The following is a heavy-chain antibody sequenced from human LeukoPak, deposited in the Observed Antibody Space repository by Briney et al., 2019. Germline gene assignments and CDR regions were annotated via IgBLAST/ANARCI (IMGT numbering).Heavy chain of an antibody. J-gene: IGHJ6*02. CDR2: INPNSGGT. CDR1: GYTFTGYY. CDR3: ARDVYGSGSYLSPNYYYYYGMDV. V-gene: IGHV1-2*02. D-gene: IGHD3-10*01. Sequence: ASVKVSCKASGYTFTGYYMHWVRQAPGQGLKWMGWINPNSGGTNYAQKFQGRVTMTRDTSISTAYMELSRLRSDDTAVYYCARDVYGSGSYLSPNYYYYYGMDVWGQGTTVTVSS.